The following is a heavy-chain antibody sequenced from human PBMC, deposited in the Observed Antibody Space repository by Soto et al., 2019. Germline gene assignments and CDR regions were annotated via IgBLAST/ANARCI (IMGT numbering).Heavy chain of an antibody. Sequence: ASMKVSCKVSGYTLTELSMHWVRQAPGKGLEWMGGFDPEDGETIYAQKFQGRVTMTEDTSTDTAYMELSSLRSEDTAVYYCATSIPKYPTNVPGAFDIWGSGTMVTVS. V-gene: IGHV1-24*01. CDR2: FDPEDGET. D-gene: IGHD1-1*01. CDR1: GYTLTELS. J-gene: IGHJ3*02. CDR3: ATSIPKYPTNVPGAFDI.